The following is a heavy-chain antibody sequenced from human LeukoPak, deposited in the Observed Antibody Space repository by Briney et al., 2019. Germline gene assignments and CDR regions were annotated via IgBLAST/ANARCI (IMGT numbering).Heavy chain of an antibody. CDR2: IYYSGST. V-gene: IGHV4-59*01. D-gene: IGHD5-12*01. CDR3: ARTKREHSGYVFQFNWFDP. J-gene: IGHJ5*02. CDR1: GGSISSYY. Sequence: PSETLSLTCTVSGGSISSYYWSWIRQPPGKGLEWIGYIYYSGSTNYNPSLKSRVTISVDTSKNQFSLKLSSVTAADTAVYYCARTKREHSGYVFQFNWFDPWGQGTLVTVSS.